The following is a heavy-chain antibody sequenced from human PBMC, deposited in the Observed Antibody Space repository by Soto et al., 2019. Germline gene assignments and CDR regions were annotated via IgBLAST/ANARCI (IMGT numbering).Heavy chain of an antibody. CDR1: WGKFISYA. D-gene: IGHD3-9*01. V-gene: IGHV3-23*01. J-gene: IGHJ4*02. CDR2: ISGSGGST. CDR3: ANDPSGYDILTGYWHFDY. Sequence: WLSIRLPWRAWWGKFISYAVSWVLQTPGKGLEWVSAISGSGGSTYYADSVKGRFTISRDNSKNTLYLQMNSLRAEDTAVYYCANDPSGYDILTGYWHFDYWGQGTQVTVSS.